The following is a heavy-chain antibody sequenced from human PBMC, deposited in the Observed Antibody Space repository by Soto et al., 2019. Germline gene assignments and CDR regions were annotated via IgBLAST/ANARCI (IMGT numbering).Heavy chain of an antibody. J-gene: IGHJ6*03. D-gene: IGHD2-2*01. CDR3: ATDRVPAANYYYYYMDV. V-gene: IGHV3-23*01. CDR2: ISGSGGST. Sequence: EVQLLESGGGLVQPGGSLRLSCAASGFTFSSYAMSWVRQAPGKGLEWVSAISGSGGSTYYADSVKGRFTISRDNSKNTLYLQMNSLRAEDTAVYYCATDRVPAANYYYYYMDVWGKGTTVTVSS. CDR1: GFTFSSYA.